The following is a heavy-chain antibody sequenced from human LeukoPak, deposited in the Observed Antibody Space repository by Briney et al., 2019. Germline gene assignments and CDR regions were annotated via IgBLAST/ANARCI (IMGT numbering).Heavy chain of an antibody. V-gene: IGHV3-33*01. CDR3: TSTTLAGSRDV. J-gene: IGHJ6*02. D-gene: IGHD3-3*02. Sequence: GRSLRLSCAASGFTFSSYGMHWVRQAPGKGLEWVAVIWYDGSNKYYADSVKGRFTISRDNSKNTLYLQMNSLRAEDTAVYYCTSTTLAGSRDVWGQGTTVTVSS. CDR1: GFTFSSYG. CDR2: IWYDGSNK.